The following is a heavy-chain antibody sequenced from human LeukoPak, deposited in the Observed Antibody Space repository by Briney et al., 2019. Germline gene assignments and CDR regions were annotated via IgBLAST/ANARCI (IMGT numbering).Heavy chain of an antibody. J-gene: IGHJ4*02. V-gene: IGHV4-34*01. D-gene: IGHD5-24*01. CDR3: ARARGWLQSHPLGY. Sequence: PSETLSLTCAVYGGSFSGYYWSWIRQPPGKGLEWIGEINHSGSTNYNPSLKSRVTLSVDTSKNQFSLKLSAVTAADTAVYYCARARGWLQSHPLGYWGQGTRVTVSS. CDR2: INHSGST. CDR1: GGSFSGYY.